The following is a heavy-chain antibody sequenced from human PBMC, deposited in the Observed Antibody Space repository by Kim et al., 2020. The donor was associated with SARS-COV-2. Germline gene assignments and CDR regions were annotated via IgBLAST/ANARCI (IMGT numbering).Heavy chain of an antibody. CDR3: ARDGHDHMVRGVHDYGMDV. CDR2: INAGNGNT. D-gene: IGHD3-10*01. CDR1: GYTFTSYA. V-gene: IGHV1-3*01. J-gene: IGHJ6*02. Sequence: ASVKVSCKASGYTFTSYAMHWVRQAPGQRLEWMGWINAGNGNTKYSQKFQGRVTITRDTSASTAYMELSSLRSEDTAVYYCARDGHDHMVRGVHDYGMDVWGQGTTVTVSS.